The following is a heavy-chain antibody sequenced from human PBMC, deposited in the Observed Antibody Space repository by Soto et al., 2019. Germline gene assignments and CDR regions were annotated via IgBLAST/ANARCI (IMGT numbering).Heavy chain of an antibody. D-gene: IGHD2-2*01. Sequence: EVQLLESGGGLVQPGGSLRLSCAASGFTLSIYAMTWVRQAPGKGLEWVSEITRTGGNTFYGDSVKGRFTISRDNSKNTLYLQMNNLRAEDAVLYCSAKITDQGFDFWGQGTVVTVSS. CDR2: ITRTGGNT. CDR3: AKITDQGFDF. CDR1: GFTLSIYA. J-gene: IGHJ5*01. V-gene: IGHV3-23*01.